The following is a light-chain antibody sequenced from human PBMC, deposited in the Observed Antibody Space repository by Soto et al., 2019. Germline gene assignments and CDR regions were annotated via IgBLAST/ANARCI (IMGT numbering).Light chain of an antibody. V-gene: IGKV3-11*01. Sequence: EIVLTQSPAPLSLSRGERATLSCRACQSVSSYLAWYQQKPGQAPRLLIYDASNRATGIPARFSCSGSGTEFTLTISSLQSEDFAVYYCQQYNNRPLTFGGGTKLDI. J-gene: IGKJ4*01. CDR1: QSVSSY. CDR2: DAS. CDR3: QQYNNRPLT.